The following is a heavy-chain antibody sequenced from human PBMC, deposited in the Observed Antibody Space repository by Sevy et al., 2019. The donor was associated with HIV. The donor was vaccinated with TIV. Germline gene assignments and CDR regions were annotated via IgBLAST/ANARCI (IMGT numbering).Heavy chain of an antibody. J-gene: IGHJ6*03. V-gene: IGHV3-23*01. CDR3: AKGGGGHYDPDEIAYYFYYYNMDV. CDR2: ISGSGTRT. Sequence: GGSLRLSCAVSGFSFDSYGMTWVRQAPGKGLEWVSAISGSGTRTYYADSVKGRFIISRDNSKNTLDLQMNSLRAEAKALYYCAKGGGGHYDPDEIAYYFYYYNMDVWGKGTTVTVSS. CDR1: GFSFDSYG. D-gene: IGHD3-22*01.